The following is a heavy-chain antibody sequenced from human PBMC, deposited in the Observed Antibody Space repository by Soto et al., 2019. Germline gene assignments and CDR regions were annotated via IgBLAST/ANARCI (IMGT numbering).Heavy chain of an antibody. CDR3: ARDGGAY. V-gene: IGHV3-30-3*01. Sequence: QVPLVESGGGVVQPGTSLRLSCEASGFTFRSYAMHWVRQAPGKGLEWVAVISYDGTNKYYADSLKGRFTISRDNSKNSLYLQMNSLRPEDTALYHCARDGGAYWGQGTLVIVSS. CDR2: ISYDGTNK. D-gene: IGHD3-16*01. J-gene: IGHJ4*02. CDR1: GFTFRSYA.